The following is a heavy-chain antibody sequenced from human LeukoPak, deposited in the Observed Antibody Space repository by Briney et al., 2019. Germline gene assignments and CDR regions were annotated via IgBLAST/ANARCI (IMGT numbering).Heavy chain of an antibody. CDR1: GYSISSGYY. V-gene: IGHV4-38-2*02. CDR3: ARPSPFDY. Sequence: RSSETLSLTCTVSGYSISSGYYWGWIRQPPGKGLEWIGSIYHSGSTNYNPSLKSRVTISVDTSKNQFSLKLSSVTAADTAVYYCARPSPFDYWGQGTLVTVSS. CDR2: IYHSGST. J-gene: IGHJ4*02.